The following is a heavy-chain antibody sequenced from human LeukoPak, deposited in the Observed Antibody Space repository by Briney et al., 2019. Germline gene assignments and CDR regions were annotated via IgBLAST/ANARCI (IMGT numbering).Heavy chain of an antibody. J-gene: IGHJ4*02. D-gene: IGHD3-22*01. V-gene: IGHV4-61*01. CDR2: VYYSGST. CDR3: ARVYYDSSGYYYEEEYYFDY. CDR1: GGSISSSSYY. Sequence: SETLSLTCTVSGGSISSSSYYWSWIRQPPGKGLEWIGYVYYSGSTNYNPSLKSRVTISVDTSKNQFSLKLSSVTAADTAVYYCARVYYDSSGYYYEEEYYFDYWGQGTLVTVSS.